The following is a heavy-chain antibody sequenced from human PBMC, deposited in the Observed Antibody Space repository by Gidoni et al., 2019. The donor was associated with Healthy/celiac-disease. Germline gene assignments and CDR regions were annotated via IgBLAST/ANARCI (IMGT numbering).Heavy chain of an antibody. Sequence: QLQLQESGPGLVKPSETLSLTCTVSGGSISSSSYYWGWIRQPPGKGLEWIGSIYYSGSTYYNPSLKSRVTISVDTSKNQFSLKLSSVTAADTAVYYCARFGSGSWYYFDYWGQGTLVTVSS. V-gene: IGHV4-39*01. D-gene: IGHD1-26*01. CDR2: IYYSGST. J-gene: IGHJ4*02. CDR3: ARFGSGSWYYFDY. CDR1: GGSISSSSYY.